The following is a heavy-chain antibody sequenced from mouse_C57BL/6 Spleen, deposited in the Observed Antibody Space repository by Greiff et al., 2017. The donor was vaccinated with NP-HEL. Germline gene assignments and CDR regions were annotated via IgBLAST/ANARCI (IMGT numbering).Heavy chain of an antibody. V-gene: IGHV1-82*01. Sequence: VKVVESGPELVKPGASVKISCKASGYAFSSSWMNWVKQRPGKGLEWIGRIYPGDGDTNYNGKFKGKATLTADKSSSTAYMQLSSLTSEDSAVYFGARRGRWGNYDFDYWGQGTTLTVSS. CDR3: ARRGRWGNYDFDY. CDR1: GYAFSSSW. J-gene: IGHJ2*01. D-gene: IGHD2-1*01. CDR2: IYPGDGDT.